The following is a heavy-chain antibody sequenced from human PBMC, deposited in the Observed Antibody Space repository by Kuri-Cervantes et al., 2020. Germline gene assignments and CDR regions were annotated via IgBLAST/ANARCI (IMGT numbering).Heavy chain of an antibody. V-gene: IGHV4-34*01. J-gene: IGHJ6*03. Sequence: SETLSLTCAVYGGSFSGYYWSWIRQPPGKGLEWIGEINHSGSTNYNPSPKSRVTISVDTSKNQFSLKLSSVTAADTAVYYCARGVLLEWLLSGYYYMDVWGKGTTVTVSS. CDR3: ARGVLLEWLLSGYYYMDV. CDR2: INHSGST. D-gene: IGHD3-3*01. CDR1: GGSFSGYY.